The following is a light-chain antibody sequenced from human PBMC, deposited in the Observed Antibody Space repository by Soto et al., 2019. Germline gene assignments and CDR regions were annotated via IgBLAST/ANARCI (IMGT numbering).Light chain of an antibody. CDR2: GAF. V-gene: IGKV3-15*01. J-gene: IGKJ1*01. Sequence: IVMTQSPATLSVSPGERATLSCRAGQTIYSNVAWYQQRPGQAPRLFIYGAFTRATGIPARISGSGSGTEFTLTISSLQSEDVAVYYCQQYNNWPWTFGQGTKVDIK. CDR3: QQYNNWPWT. CDR1: QTIYSN.